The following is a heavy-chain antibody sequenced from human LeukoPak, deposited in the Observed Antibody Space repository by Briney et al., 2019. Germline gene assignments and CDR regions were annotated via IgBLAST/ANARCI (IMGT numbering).Heavy chain of an antibody. V-gene: IGHV3-30-3*01. D-gene: IGHD3-10*01. CDR1: GFTFSSYA. CDR2: ISYDGSNK. Sequence: PGGSLRLSCAASGFTFSSYAMHWVRQAPGKGLEWVAVISYDGSNKYYADSVKGRFTISRDNSKNTLYLQMNSLRAEDTAVYYCARASITMVRGVKGYFGYWGQGTLVTVSS. J-gene: IGHJ4*02. CDR3: ARASITMVRGVKGYFGY.